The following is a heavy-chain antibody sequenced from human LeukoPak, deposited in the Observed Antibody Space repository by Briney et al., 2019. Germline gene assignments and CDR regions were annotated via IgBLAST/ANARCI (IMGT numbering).Heavy chain of an antibody. Sequence: GASVKVSCKASGYTFTGYYMHWVRQAPGQGLEWMGWINPNSGGTNYAQKLQGRVTMTRDTSISTAYMELSRLRSDDTAVYYCARDSDMLKSWFDPWGQGTLVTVSS. V-gene: IGHV1-2*02. CDR3: ARDSDMLKSWFDP. D-gene: IGHD2-8*01. CDR1: GYTFTGYY. CDR2: INPNSGGT. J-gene: IGHJ5*02.